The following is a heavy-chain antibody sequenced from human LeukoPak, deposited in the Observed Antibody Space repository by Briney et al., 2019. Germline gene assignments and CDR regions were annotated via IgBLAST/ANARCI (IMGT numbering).Heavy chain of an antibody. CDR2: ISGSGGNT. V-gene: IGHV3-23*01. CDR1: GFTFSSCA. Sequence: VGSLRLSCAASGFTFSSCAMSWVREAPGKGLGWVSSISGSGGNTFYADSVKGRFTISRDNSKNTLYLQMNSLRAEDTAAYHCAKGRNEDGDAALNYWGQGTLVTVSS. CDR3: AKGRNEDGDAALNY. J-gene: IGHJ4*02. D-gene: IGHD4-17*01.